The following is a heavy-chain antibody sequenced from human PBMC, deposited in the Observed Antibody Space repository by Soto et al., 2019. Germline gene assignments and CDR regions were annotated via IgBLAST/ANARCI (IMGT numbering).Heavy chain of an antibody. CDR2: INPSGGST. Sequence: ASVKVSCKASGYTFTSYYMHWVRQAPGQGLEWMGIINPSGGSTSYAQKFQGRVTMTRDTSTSTVYMELSSLRSEDTAVYHCASSSPYCSGGSCYSWGPLDYWGQGTLVTVSS. CDR1: GYTFTSYY. V-gene: IGHV1-46*03. CDR3: ASSSPYCSGGSCYSWGPLDY. J-gene: IGHJ4*02. D-gene: IGHD2-15*01.